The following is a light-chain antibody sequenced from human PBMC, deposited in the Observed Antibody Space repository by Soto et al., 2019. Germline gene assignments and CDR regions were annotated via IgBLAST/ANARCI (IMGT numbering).Light chain of an antibody. J-gene: IGLJ3*02. CDR1: TSNIGSNT. Sequence: QSVLTQPPSASGTPGQSVTISCSGSTSNIGSNTVNWYQQLPGTAPKLLVYSNDQRPSGVPDRFSASKSGTSAFLAISGLQSEDEADYDCAVWDDSLNAWVFGGWTKVTVL. CDR2: SND. CDR3: AVWDDSLNAWV. V-gene: IGLV1-44*01.